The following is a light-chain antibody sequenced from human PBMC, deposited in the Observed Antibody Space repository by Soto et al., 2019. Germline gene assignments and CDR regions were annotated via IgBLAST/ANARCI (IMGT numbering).Light chain of an antibody. Sequence: IVLTQSPATLSLSPGERATLSCRASQSVSSSLVWYQQKRGQAPRLLIYDASNRATGIPARFSGSGSGTDFTLTISSLEPEDFAVYYCQQYTNWPLTFGGGTKVEIK. CDR2: DAS. V-gene: IGKV3-11*01. J-gene: IGKJ4*01. CDR3: QQYTNWPLT. CDR1: QSVSSS.